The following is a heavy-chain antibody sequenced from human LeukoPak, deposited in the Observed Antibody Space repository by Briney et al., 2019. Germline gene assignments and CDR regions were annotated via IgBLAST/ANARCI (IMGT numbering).Heavy chain of an antibody. CDR3: ARGRDSSGWYRPYWYFDL. CDR1: GFTFSSYD. D-gene: IGHD6-19*01. CDR2: IGTAGDT. J-gene: IGHJ2*01. V-gene: IGHV3-13*04. Sequence: GGSLRLSCAASGFTFSSYDMHWVRQATGKGLEWVSAIGTAGDTYYPGSVKGRFTISRENAKNSLYLQMNSLRAGDTAVYYCARGRDSSGWYRPYWYFDLWGRGTLATVSS.